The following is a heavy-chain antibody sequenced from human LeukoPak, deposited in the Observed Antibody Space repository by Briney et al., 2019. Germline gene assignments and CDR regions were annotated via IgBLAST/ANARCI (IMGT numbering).Heavy chain of an antibody. D-gene: IGHD3-3*01. CDR2: ISYDGSNK. J-gene: IGHJ4*02. CDR3: ARDRRDYDFWSGSIDY. V-gene: IGHV3-30-3*01. Sequence: GRSLRLSCAASGFTFSSYAMPWVRQAPGKGLEWVAVISYDGSNKYHADSVKGRFTISRDNSKNTLYLQMNSLRAEDTAVYYCARDRRDYDFWSGSIDYWGQGTLVTVSS. CDR1: GFTFSSYA.